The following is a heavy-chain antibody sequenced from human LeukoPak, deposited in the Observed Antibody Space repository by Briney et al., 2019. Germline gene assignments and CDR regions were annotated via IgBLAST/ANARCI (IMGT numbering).Heavy chain of an antibody. Sequence: GGSLRLSCAASGFTVSSNYMSWVRQAPGKGLEWVSVIYSGGNAYYGDSVERRFTISRDNSKNTLYLQMNSLRAEDTAVYYCARDTGVGPTSDAFDIWGQGTMVTVSS. CDR2: IYSGGNA. CDR1: GFTVSSNY. J-gene: IGHJ3*02. V-gene: IGHV3-66*01. CDR3: ARDTGVGPTSDAFDI. D-gene: IGHD1-26*01.